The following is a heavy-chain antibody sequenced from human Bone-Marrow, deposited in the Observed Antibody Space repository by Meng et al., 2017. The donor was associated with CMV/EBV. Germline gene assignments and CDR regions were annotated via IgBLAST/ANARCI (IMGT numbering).Heavy chain of an antibody. CDR3: ARYSSSWGFYYYYGMDV. Sequence: GESLKISCAASGFTFSSYAMHWVRQAPGKGLEWVAVISYDGSNKYYADSVKGRFTISRDNSKNTLYLQMNSLRAEDTAVYYCARYSSSWGFYYYYGMDVCGQGTTVAVSS. J-gene: IGHJ6*02. V-gene: IGHV3-30*04. CDR1: GFTFSSYA. D-gene: IGHD6-13*01. CDR2: ISYDGSNK.